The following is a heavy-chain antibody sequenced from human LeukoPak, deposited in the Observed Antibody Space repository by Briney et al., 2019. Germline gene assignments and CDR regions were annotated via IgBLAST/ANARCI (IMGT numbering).Heavy chain of an antibody. D-gene: IGHD3-10*01. CDR1: GGSFSGYY. V-gene: IGHV4-34*01. CDR3: ARELWDMVRGVIILIVDY. Sequence: SETLSLTCAVYGGSFSGYYWSWIRQPPGKGLEWLGEINHSGSTNYNPSLKSRVTISVDTSKNQFSLKLSSVTAADTAVYYCARELWDMVRGVIILIVDYWGQGTLVTVSS. CDR2: INHSGST. J-gene: IGHJ4*02.